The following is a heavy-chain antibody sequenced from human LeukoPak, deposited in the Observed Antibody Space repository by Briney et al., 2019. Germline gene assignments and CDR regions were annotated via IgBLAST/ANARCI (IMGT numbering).Heavy chain of an antibody. Sequence: ASVKVSCKASGYTFTGYYMHWVRQAPGQGLEWMGWINPNSGGTNYAQKFQGRVTMTRDTSIGTAYMELSRLRSDDTAVYYCARDQRYCSSTSCYSGWFDPWGQGTLVTVSS. CDR1: GYTFTGYY. J-gene: IGHJ5*02. CDR2: INPNSGGT. D-gene: IGHD2-2*02. CDR3: ARDQRYCSSTSCYSGWFDP. V-gene: IGHV1-2*02.